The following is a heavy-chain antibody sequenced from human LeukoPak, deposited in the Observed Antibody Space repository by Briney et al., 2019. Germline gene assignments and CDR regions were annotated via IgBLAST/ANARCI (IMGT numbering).Heavy chain of an antibody. Sequence: SETLSLTCTVSGGSISSYYWSWIRQPPGKGLEWIGYIYYSGSTNYNPSLKSRVTISVDTSKIQFSLKLSSVTAADTAVYYCARDDILTGYYPVWGQGTLVTVSS. CDR2: IYYSGST. D-gene: IGHD3-9*01. CDR3: ARDDILTGYYPV. V-gene: IGHV4-59*01. J-gene: IGHJ4*02. CDR1: GGSISSYY.